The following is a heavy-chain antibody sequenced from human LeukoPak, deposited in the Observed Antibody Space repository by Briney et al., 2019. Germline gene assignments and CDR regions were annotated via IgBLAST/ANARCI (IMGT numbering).Heavy chain of an antibody. CDR3: ARGVMAHTIFGVVMTAHHTKDFDY. D-gene: IGHD3-3*01. CDR2: ISYDGNYK. V-gene: IGHV3-30*04. CDR1: GFTFSSYA. Sequence: PGGSLRLSCAASGFTFSSYAMHWVRQAPGKGLEWVAVISYDGNYKYYADSVKGRFTISRDNSKNTLYLQMNSLRPEDTAVYYCARGVMAHTIFGVVMTAHHTKDFDYWGQGTLVTVSS. J-gene: IGHJ4*02.